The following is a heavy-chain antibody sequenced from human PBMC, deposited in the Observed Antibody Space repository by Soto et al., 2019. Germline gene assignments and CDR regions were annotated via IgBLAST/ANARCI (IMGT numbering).Heavy chain of an antibody. CDR2: INHSGST. CDR3: ARDARYYDFWSGHNWFDP. Sequence: SETLSLTCAVYGGSFSGYYWSWIRQPPGKGLEWIGEINHSGSTNYNPSLKSRVTISVDTSKNQFSLKLSSVTAADTAVYYCARDARYYDFWSGHNWFDPWGQGTMVTVSS. CDR1: GGSFSGYY. D-gene: IGHD3-3*01. J-gene: IGHJ5*02. V-gene: IGHV4-34*01.